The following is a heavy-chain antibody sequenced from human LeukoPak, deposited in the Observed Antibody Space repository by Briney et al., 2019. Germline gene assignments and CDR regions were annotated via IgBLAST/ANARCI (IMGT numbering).Heavy chain of an antibody. CDR1: GGSISSSSYY. V-gene: IGHV4-39*02. J-gene: IGHJ4*02. CDR2: IYYSGST. Sequence: SETLSLTCTVSGGSISSSSYYWGWIRQPPGKGLGWIGSIYYSGSTYYNPSLNSRVTISVDTSKNHFSLKLRSVTAADTAVYYWASGDSSGYYYTLDYWGQGTLGTASP. D-gene: IGHD3-22*01. CDR3: ASGDSSGYYYTLDY.